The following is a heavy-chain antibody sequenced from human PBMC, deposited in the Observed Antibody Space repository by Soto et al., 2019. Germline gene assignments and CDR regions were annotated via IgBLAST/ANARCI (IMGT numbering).Heavy chain of an antibody. D-gene: IGHD5-12*01. CDR2: ISAYNGNT. J-gene: IGHJ6*02. V-gene: IGHV1-18*01. CDR3: ARDGSGYDYAYYYYYYGMDV. Sequence: GASVKVSCKASGYTFTSYGSSWVRQAPGQGLEWMGWISAYNGNTNYAQKLQGRVTMTTDTSTSTAYMELRSLRSDDTAVYYCARDGSGYDYAYYYYYYGMDVWGQGTTVTVSS. CDR1: GYTFTSYG.